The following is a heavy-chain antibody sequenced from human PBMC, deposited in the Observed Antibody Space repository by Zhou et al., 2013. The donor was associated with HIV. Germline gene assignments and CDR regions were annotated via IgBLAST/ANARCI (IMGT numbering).Heavy chain of an antibody. CDR1: GYSISSGFY. CDR2: IYHSGNT. D-gene: IGHD6-19*01. Sequence: QVQLQESGPGLVKPSETLSLTCAVSGYSISSGFYWGWIRQPPGKGLEWIGSIYHSGNTYYNPSLRSRVTISVDTSKNQFSLKLTSVTAADTAVYYCARDWSSGWYRDAFHIWGQRDKWSPSLQ. V-gene: IGHV4-38-2*02. CDR3: ARDWSSGWYRDAFHI. J-gene: IGHJ3*02.